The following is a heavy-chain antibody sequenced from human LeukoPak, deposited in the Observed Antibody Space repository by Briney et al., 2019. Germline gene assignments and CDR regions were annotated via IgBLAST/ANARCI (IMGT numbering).Heavy chain of an antibody. CDR2: ISGTSGNT. CDR1: GFTFGIYA. V-gene: IGHV3-23*01. D-gene: IGHD6-13*01. J-gene: IGHJ4*02. CDR3: TRRSSAAGRQYFDY. Sequence: PGGSLRLSCAASGFTFGIYAMSWVRQAPGKGLEWVSSISGTSGNTYYADSVKGRFAISRDNSKDTLYLQMNSLKTEDTAVYYCTRRSSAAGRQYFDYWGQGTLVTVSS.